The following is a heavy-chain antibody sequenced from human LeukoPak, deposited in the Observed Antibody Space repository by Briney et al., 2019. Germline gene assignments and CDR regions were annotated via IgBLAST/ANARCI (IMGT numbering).Heavy chain of an antibody. Sequence: GGSLRLSCAASGFIFSNYGLIWVRQAPGKGLQWVSAISNDGGGTTYADFVKGRFTISRDNSKNTLFLQMSSLRAEDTALYYCAKGGSGYFADLWGQGTLVTVSS. CDR3: AKGGSGYFADL. J-gene: IGHJ5*02. CDR1: GFIFSNYG. D-gene: IGHD3-22*01. CDR2: ISNDGGGT. V-gene: IGHV3-23*01.